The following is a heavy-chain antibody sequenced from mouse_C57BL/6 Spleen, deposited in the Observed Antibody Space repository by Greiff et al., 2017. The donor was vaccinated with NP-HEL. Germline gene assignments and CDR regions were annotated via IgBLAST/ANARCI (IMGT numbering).Heavy chain of an antibody. CDR2: IDPSDSYT. D-gene: IGHD1-1*01. CDR1: GYTFTSYW. V-gene: IGHV1-50*01. J-gene: IGHJ1*03. CDR3: ARTDYYGSSAGYFDV. Sequence: QVQLQQPGAELVKPGASVKLSCKASGYTFTSYWMQWVKQRPGQGLEWIGEIDPSDSYTNYNQKFKGKATLTVDTSSSTAYMQLSSLTSEDSAVYYCARTDYYGSSAGYFDVWGTGTTVTVSS.